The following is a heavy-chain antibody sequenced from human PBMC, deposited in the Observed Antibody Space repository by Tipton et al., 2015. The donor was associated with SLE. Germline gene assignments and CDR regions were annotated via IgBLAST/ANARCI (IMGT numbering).Heavy chain of an antibody. CDR3: ASGHSSSWSY. Sequence: TLSLTCTVSGGSISSHYWSWIRQPPGKGLEWIGYIYYSGSTNYNPSLKSRVTISVHTSKNQFSLKLSSVTAADTAVYYCASGHSSSWSYWGQGTLVTVSS. CDR2: IYYSGST. CDR1: GGSISSHY. J-gene: IGHJ4*02. V-gene: IGHV4-59*08. D-gene: IGHD6-13*01.